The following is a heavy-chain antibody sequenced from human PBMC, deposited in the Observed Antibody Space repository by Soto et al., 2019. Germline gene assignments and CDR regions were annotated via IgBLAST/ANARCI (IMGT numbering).Heavy chain of an antibody. J-gene: IGHJ4*02. V-gene: IGHV3-23*01. D-gene: IGHD2-15*01. CDR3: AKDGLGSCTGGTCYGSDY. CDR1: GFTFSSYV. CDR2: MSGSGASI. Sequence: EVQLLESGGNLVQPGGSLRLSCAASGFTFSSYVMSWVRQAPGKGLEWVSTMSGSGASIYDADSVKGRFTISRDKSKNTVYLQMNSLRAEDTAVYYCAKDGLGSCTGGTCYGSDYWGQGTLVTVSS.